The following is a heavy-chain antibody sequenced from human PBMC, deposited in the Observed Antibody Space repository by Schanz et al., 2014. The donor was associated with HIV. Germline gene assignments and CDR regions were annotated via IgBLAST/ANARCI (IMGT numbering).Heavy chain of an antibody. CDR2: STGSSAHT. D-gene: IGHD2-8*01. V-gene: IGHV3-23*01. J-gene: IGHJ6*02. CDR1: GFTFRDSV. CDR3: ANSGYCANGICYTRGDGMDV. Sequence: EVQLLESGGTLVHPGGSLRLSCAASGFTFRDSVVSWVRQAPGKGLEWVSASTGSSAHTYYADSVKGRFTISRDNSKNTLYLQMKGLRAEDSAVYYCANSGYCANGICYTRGDGMDVWGQGTTVTVSS.